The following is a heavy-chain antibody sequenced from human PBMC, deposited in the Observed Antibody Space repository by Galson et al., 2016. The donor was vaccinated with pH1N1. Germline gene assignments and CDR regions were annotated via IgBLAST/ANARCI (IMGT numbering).Heavy chain of an antibody. J-gene: IGHJ4*02. CDR1: GGSFSDYY. CDR3: ARVDFGGKLGD. D-gene: IGHD3-10*01. CDR2: VNPSGST. V-gene: IGHV4-34*01. Sequence: ETLSLTCTVYGGSFSDYYWSWIRQPPGKGLEWIGEVNPSGSTIYNPSLNSRVIISADTSRNQFSLRLTSVTAADTAVYFCARVDFGGKLGDWGQGTQVTVSS.